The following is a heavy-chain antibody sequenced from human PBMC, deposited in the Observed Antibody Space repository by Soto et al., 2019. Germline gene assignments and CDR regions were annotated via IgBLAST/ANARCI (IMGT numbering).Heavy chain of an antibody. J-gene: IGHJ5*02. CDR1: GGSISSGGYY. CDR3: AATYCGGDCYLINWFDP. D-gene: IGHD2-21*01. V-gene: IGHV4-31*03. CDR2: IYYSGST. Sequence: SETLSLTCTVSGGSISSGGYYWSWIRQHPGKGLEWIGYIYYSGSTYYNPSLKSRVTISVDTSKNQFSLKLSSVTAADTAVYYCAATYCGGDCYLINWFDPWGQGTLVTVSS.